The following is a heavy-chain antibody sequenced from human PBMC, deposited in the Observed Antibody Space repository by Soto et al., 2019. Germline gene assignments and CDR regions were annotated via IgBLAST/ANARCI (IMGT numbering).Heavy chain of an antibody. CDR3: ARDLVPGYTGYSDY. CDR2: IIPILGIA. Sequence: SVKVSCKASGGTFSSYTISWVLQAPGQGLEWMGRIIPILGIANYAQKFQGRVTITADKSTSTAYMEVRSLRSDDTALYYCARDLVPGYTGYSDYWGQGTLVTVSS. V-gene: IGHV1-69*04. D-gene: IGHD5-12*01. J-gene: IGHJ4*02. CDR1: GGTFSSYT.